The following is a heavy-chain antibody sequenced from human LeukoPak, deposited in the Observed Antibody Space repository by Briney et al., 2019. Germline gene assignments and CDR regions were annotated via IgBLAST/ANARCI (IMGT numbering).Heavy chain of an antibody. CDR3: ARGTGGYDWNDAFDI. D-gene: IGHD5-12*01. V-gene: IGHV3-21*01. CDR1: RFSFSSYS. Sequence: GGSLRLSCAASRFSFSSYSMNWVRQAPGKGLEWVSSITSSSSFIYYADSVKGRFTISRDNARNSLYLQMNSLRAEDTAVYYCARGTGGYDWNDAFDIWGQGTMVTVSS. CDR2: ITSSSSFI. J-gene: IGHJ3*02.